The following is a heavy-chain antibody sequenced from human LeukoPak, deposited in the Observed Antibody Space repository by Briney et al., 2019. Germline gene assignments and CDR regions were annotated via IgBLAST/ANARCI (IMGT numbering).Heavy chain of an antibody. Sequence: AETLSLTCTVSGGSISSSSYYWGWIRQPPGKGLEWIGGIYYSGSTYYNPSLKSRVTISVDTSKNQFSLKLSSVTAADTAVYYCARELGSSWYWWFDPWGQGTLVTVSS. V-gene: IGHV4-39*07. CDR1: GGSISSSSYY. D-gene: IGHD6-13*01. CDR2: IYYSGST. CDR3: ARELGSSWYWWFDP. J-gene: IGHJ5*02.